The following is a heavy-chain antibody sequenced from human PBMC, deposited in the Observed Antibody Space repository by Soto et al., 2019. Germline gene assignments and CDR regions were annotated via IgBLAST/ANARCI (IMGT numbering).Heavy chain of an antibody. CDR1: GYTFTSYA. Sequence: ASVKVSCKASGYTFTSYAMHWVRQAPGQRLEWMGWINAGNGNTKYSQKFQGRVTITRDTSASTAYMELSSLRSEDTAVYYCARARVTEFHSDYWGQGTLVTVSS. J-gene: IGHJ4*02. CDR3: ARARVTEFHSDY. D-gene: IGHD3-10*01. V-gene: IGHV1-3*01. CDR2: INAGNGNT.